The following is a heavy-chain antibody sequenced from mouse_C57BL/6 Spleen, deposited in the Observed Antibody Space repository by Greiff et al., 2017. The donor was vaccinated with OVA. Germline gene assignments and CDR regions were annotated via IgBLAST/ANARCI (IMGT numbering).Heavy chain of an antibody. J-gene: IGHJ1*03. CDR2: IDPSDSET. Sequence: QVQLQQPGAELVRPGSSVKLSCKASGYTFTSYWMHWVKQRPIQGLEWIGNIDPSDSETHYNQKFKDKATLTVDKSSSTAYMQLSSLTSEDSAVYYGARRGDGSSRYWYFDVWGTGTTVTVSS. CDR1: GYTFTSYW. V-gene: IGHV1-52*01. CDR3: ARRGDGSSRYWYFDV. D-gene: IGHD1-1*01.